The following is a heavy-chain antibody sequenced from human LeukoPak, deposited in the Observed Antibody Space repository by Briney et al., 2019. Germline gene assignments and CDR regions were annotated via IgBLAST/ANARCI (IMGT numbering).Heavy chain of an antibody. CDR2: IYYSGST. D-gene: IGHD6-19*01. V-gene: IGHV4-59*08. J-gene: IGHJ4*02. CDR1: GGSISNYY. Sequence: PSETLSLTCTVSGGSISNYYWSWIRQPPGKGLDWIGYIYYSGSTNYNPSLKSRVTISVDTSRNQFSPKLSSVTAADTAVYYCARHEKSSGWYYDYWGQGTLVTVSS. CDR3: ARHEKSSGWYYDY.